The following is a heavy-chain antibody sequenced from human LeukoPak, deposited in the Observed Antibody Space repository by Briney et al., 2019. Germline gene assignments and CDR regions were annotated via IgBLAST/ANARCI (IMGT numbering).Heavy chain of an antibody. CDR2: IFTTETT. V-gene: IGHV4-4*07. D-gene: IGHD6-13*01. Sequence: SETLSLTCTVSGGSFSGYYWTWIRQPAGKGLEWVGRIFTTETTDYNPSLKSRLTMSLDRSKNQFSLKLTSVTAADSAVYYCARARQNDYTGIWYDYWGQGTLVTVSS. J-gene: IGHJ4*02. CDR3: ARARQNDYTGIWYDY. CDR1: GGSFSGYY.